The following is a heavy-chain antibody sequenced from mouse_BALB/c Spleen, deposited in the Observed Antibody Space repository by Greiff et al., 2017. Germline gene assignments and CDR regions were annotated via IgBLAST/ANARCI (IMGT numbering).Heavy chain of an antibody. J-gene: IGHJ1*01. CDR1: GYTFTSYW. CDR3: TRRGYDWYFDV. Sequence: VQLQQSGAELVRPGASVKLSCKASGYTFTSYWINWVKQRPGQDLEWIGNIYPSDSYTNYNQKFKDKATLTVDKSPSTAYMQLSSPTSEDSAVYYCTRRGYDWYFDVWGAGTTVTVSS. D-gene: IGHD2-2*01. V-gene: IGHV1-69*02. CDR2: IYPSDSYT.